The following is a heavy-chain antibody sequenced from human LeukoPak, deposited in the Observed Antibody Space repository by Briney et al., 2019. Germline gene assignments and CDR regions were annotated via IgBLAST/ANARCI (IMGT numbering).Heavy chain of an antibody. V-gene: IGHV3-33*06. CDR2: IWYDGSNK. CDR3: AKESIFEYSSSSSWFDP. J-gene: IGHJ5*02. Sequence: PGGSLRLSCAASGFTFSSYGMHWVRQAPGKGLEWVAVIWYDGSNKYYADSVKGRFTISRDNSKNTLYLQMNSLRAEDTAVYYCAKESIFEYSSSSSWFDPWGQETPVTVSS. CDR1: GFTFSSYG. D-gene: IGHD6-6*01.